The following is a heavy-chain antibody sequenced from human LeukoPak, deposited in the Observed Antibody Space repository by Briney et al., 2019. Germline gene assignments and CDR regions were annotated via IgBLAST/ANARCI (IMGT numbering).Heavy chain of an antibody. Sequence: GGSLRLSCAASGFTFSSHAMSWVRQAPGKGLEWVSAIIGSGGSTYYADSVKGRFTISGDNSKNTLSLQMNSLRAEDTAVYYCARENDASSGYYYEVGAFDIWGQGTMVTVSS. V-gene: IGHV3-23*01. J-gene: IGHJ3*02. CDR3: ARENDASSGYYYEVGAFDI. CDR2: IIGSGGST. D-gene: IGHD3-22*01. CDR1: GFTFSSHA.